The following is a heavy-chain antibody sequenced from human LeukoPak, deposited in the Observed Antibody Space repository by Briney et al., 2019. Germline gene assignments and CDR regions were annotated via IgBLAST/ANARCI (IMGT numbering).Heavy chain of an antibody. CDR1: GGSISSYY. CDR2: IYYSGST. Sequence: SETLSLTCTVSGGSISSYYWSWIRQPPGKGLEWIGYIYYSGSTNYNPSLKSRVTISVDTSKNQFSLKLSFVTAADTAVYYCARELRCSGGSCYPPYNWFDPWGQGTLVTVSS. D-gene: IGHD2-15*01. J-gene: IGHJ5*02. V-gene: IGHV4-59*01. CDR3: ARELRCSGGSCYPPYNWFDP.